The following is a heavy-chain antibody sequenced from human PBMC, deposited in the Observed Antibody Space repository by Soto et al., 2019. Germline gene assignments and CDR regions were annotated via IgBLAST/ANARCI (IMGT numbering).Heavy chain of an antibody. Sequence: PGGSLRLSCAASGFTFNSYAMSWVRQAPGKGLEWVSASGGSTYYADSVKGRFTISRDNSKNTLYLQMNSLRAEDTAVYYCARGDSSSSGGYYYYYGMDVWGQGTTVTVSS. CDR3: ARGDSSSSGGYYYYYGMDV. V-gene: IGHV3-23*01. CDR2: SGGST. CDR1: GFTFNSYA. D-gene: IGHD6-6*01. J-gene: IGHJ6*02.